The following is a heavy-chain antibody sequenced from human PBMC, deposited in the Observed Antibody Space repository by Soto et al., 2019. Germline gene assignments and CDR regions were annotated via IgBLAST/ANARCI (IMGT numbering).Heavy chain of an antibody. D-gene: IGHD3-3*01. CDR1: GFTFSNAW. V-gene: IGHV3-15*01. CDR2: IKSKTDGGTT. J-gene: IGHJ6*02. Sequence: LRLSWAASGFTFSNAWMSWVRQAPGKGLEWVGRIKSKTDGGTTDYAAPVKGRFTISRDDSKNTLYLQMNSLKTEDTAVYYCTTDPQLLRFLEWLPDHYYYYGMDVWGQGTTVTVSS. CDR3: TTDPQLLRFLEWLPDHYYYYGMDV.